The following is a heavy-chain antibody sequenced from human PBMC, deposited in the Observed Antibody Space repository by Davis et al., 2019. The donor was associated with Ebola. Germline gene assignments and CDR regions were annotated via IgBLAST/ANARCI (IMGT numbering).Heavy chain of an antibody. V-gene: IGHV1-3*01. CDR3: ARGWEFLEWLDFDY. D-gene: IGHD3-3*01. CDR2: INAGNGNT. CDR1: GYTFTSYG. J-gene: IGHJ4*02. Sequence: ASVKVSCKASGYTFTSYGISWVRQATGQRLEWMGWINAGNGNTKYSQKFQGRVTITRDTSASTAYMELSSLRSEDTAVYYCARGWEFLEWLDFDYWGQGTLVTVSS.